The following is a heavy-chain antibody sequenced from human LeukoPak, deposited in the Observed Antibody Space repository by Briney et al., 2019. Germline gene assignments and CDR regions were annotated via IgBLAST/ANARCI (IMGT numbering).Heavy chain of an antibody. CDR3: ARSPPYVVYSNFLFDW. J-gene: IGHJ4*02. CDR1: GFTFSSYA. Sequence: TGGSLRLSCTASGFTFSSYAMNWVRQAPGKGLEWVSGIGAGGTFTYYADSVKGRFTIFRDNSRNTLYLQMNSLRADDTAVYYCARSPPYVVYSNFLFDWWGQGSLVTVSS. CDR2: IGAGGTFT. D-gene: IGHD4-11*01. V-gene: IGHV3-23*01.